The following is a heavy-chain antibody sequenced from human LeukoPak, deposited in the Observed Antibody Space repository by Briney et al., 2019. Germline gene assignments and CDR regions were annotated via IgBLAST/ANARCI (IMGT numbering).Heavy chain of an antibody. CDR2: ISSYSSNT. CDR1: GISFSSYT. Sequence: GGSLRLSCSASGISFSSYTMNWVRQAPGKGLEWVSSISSYSSNTYYADSVKGRLTITRDNAETSFYLQMNSLRAEDTAGYYCASGRLSFSGGVGLYFDNWGQGTLVTVSS. CDR3: ASGRLSFSGGVGLYFDN. V-gene: IGHV3-21*06. J-gene: IGHJ4*02. D-gene: IGHD3-16*01.